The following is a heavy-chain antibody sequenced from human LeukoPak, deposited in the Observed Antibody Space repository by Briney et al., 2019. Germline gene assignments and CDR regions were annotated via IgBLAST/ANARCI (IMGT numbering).Heavy chain of an antibody. CDR3: ARDMDDFGESMKHGY. D-gene: IGHD3-10*01. J-gene: IGHJ4*02. CDR2: ISAYNGNT. V-gene: IGHV1-18*01. CDR1: GYTFTTFG. Sequence: ASVKVSCKASGYTFTTFGISWVRQAPGQGLEWMGWISAYNGNTNYAQKVQGRVTMTTDTSTSTAYMELRSLRSDDTAVYYCARDMDDFGESMKHGYWGQGTLVTVSS.